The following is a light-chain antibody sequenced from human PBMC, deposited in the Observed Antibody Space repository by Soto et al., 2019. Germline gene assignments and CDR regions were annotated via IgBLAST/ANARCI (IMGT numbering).Light chain of an antibody. J-gene: IGKJ2*01. CDR2: GAS. CDR3: QQYGSPPPYT. V-gene: IGKV3-20*01. Sequence: EIVLTQSPGTLSLSPGERATLSCRASQSVSSSYLAWYQQKPGQAPRLLIYGASSRATGIPDRFSGSGSGTDLTLTISSLEPEDFVVYYCQQYGSPPPYTFGQGTKLEIK. CDR1: QSVSSSY.